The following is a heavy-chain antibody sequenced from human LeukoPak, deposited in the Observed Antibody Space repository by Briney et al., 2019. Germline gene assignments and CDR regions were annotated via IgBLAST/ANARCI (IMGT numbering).Heavy chain of an antibody. CDR1: GFTFSSYG. J-gene: IGHJ4*02. CDR2: IRYDGSNK. D-gene: IGHD5-18*01. CDR3: AKDGYSYGLYFDY. Sequence: GGSLRLSCAASGFTFSSYGMHWVRQAPGKGLEWVAFIRYDGSNKYYADSVKGRFTISRDNSKNTLYLQMNGLRAEDTAVYYCAKDGYSYGLYFDYWGQGTLVTVSS. V-gene: IGHV3-30*02.